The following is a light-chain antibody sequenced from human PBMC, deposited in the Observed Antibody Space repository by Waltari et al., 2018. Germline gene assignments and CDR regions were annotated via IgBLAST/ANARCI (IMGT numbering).Light chain of an antibody. V-gene: IGKV1D-12*01. J-gene: IGKJ4*01. CDR3: QQANSFPLT. CDR2: AAP. Sequence: VGITCRARLGINTWLAWYQQKPRKAPKLLIYAAPSLHSGVPSRFGGSGSGTDFTLTIDSLQPEDFATYYCQQANSFPLTFGGGTKVEI. CDR1: LGINTW.